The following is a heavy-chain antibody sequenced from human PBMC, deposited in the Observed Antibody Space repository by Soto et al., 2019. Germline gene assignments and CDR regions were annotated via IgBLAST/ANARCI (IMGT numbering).Heavy chain of an antibody. V-gene: IGHV4-59*01. CDR1: GGSMNNYY. Sequence: SETLSLTCTVSGGSMNNYYCSWIRQSPGKGLEWIGYIYYSGTTNYNPSLKGRVTISVDKSKNQFSLKLSSVTAADTAMYYCARAYEIYYDSAFDIWGQGTMVTVSS. J-gene: IGHJ3*02. CDR2: IYYSGTT. CDR3: ARAYEIYYDSAFDI. D-gene: IGHD3-3*01.